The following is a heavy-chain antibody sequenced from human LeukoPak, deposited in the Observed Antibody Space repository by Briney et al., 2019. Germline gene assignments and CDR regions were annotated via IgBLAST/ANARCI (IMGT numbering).Heavy chain of an antibody. CDR1: GYTFTSYA. CDR3: ARDWDTMVRGVINSPTFDY. CDR2: INAGNGNT. Sequence: GASVKVSCKASGYTFTSYAMHWVRQAPGQRLEWMGWINAGNGNTKYSQKFQGRVTITRDASASTAYMELSSLRSEDTAVYYCARDWDTMVRGVINSPTFDYWGQGTLVTVSS. J-gene: IGHJ4*02. V-gene: IGHV1-3*01. D-gene: IGHD3-10*01.